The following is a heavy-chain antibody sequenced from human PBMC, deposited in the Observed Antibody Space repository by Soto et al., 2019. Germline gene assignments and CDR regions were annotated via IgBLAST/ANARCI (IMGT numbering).Heavy chain of an antibody. V-gene: IGHV1-69*02. Sequence: QVQLVQSGAEVKKPESSVKVSCKASGGTFSSYTISWVRQAPGQGLEWMGRIIPILGIANYAQKFQGRVTITADKATSTDYMELSSLRSEDTAVYYCASLAVADVAFAIWGQGTMVTVSS. CDR2: IIPILGIA. D-gene: IGHD6-19*01. J-gene: IGHJ3*02. CDR3: ASLAVADVAFAI. CDR1: GGTFSSYT.